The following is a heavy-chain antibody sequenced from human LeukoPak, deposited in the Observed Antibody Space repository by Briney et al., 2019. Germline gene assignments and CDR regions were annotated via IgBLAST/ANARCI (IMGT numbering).Heavy chain of an antibody. V-gene: IGHV3-23*01. J-gene: IGHJ4*02. CDR1: GFTFSSYA. CDR2: ISGSGGST. D-gene: IGHD3-22*01. CDR3: AKCATMIVVVSPLDY. Sequence: PGGSLRLSRAASGFTFSSYAMSWVRQAPGKGLEWVSAISGSGGSTYYADSVKGRFTISRDNSKNTLYLQMNSLRAEDTAVYYCAKCATMIVVVSPLDYWGQGTLVTVSS.